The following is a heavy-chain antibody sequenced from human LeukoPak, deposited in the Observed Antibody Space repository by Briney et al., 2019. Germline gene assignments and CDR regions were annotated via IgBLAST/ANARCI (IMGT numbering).Heavy chain of an antibody. D-gene: IGHD3-22*01. V-gene: IGHV4-39*01. CDR1: GGSISSPTYY. CDR2: IHYSGST. Sequence: PSETLSLTCTVSGGSISSPTYYWAWIRQPPGKGLEWIGTIHYSGSTFYNPSLKSRVTISVDTSKNQFSLKLSSVTAADTAVYYCARLGGHYDPPGYWGQGTLVTVSS. CDR3: ARLGGHYDPPGY. J-gene: IGHJ4*02.